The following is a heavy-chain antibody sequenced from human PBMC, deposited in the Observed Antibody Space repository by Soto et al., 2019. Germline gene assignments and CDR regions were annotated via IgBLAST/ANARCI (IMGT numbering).Heavy chain of an antibody. CDR3: ARLMEDIVVVPAAMGLYYYYYGMDV. CDR2: IYPGDSDT. V-gene: IGHV5-51*01. D-gene: IGHD2-2*01. J-gene: IGHJ6*02. CDR1: GYSFTSYW. Sequence: GESLKISCKGSGYSFTSYWIGCVRQMHGKGLEWMGIIYPGDSDTRYSPSFQGQVTISADKSISTAYLQWSSLKASDTAMYYCARLMEDIVVVPAAMGLYYYYYGMDVWGQGTTVTVSS.